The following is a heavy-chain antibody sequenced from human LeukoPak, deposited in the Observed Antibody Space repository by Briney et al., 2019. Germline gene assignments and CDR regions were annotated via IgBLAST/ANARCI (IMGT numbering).Heavy chain of an antibody. D-gene: IGHD3-10*01. CDR1: GFTFRNHW. CDR3: ASRPSDIFYYGVFDF. CDR2: IKQDGSEV. Sequence: PGGSLRLSCVGSGFTFRNHWMSWVRQIPGKGLEWVRNIKQDGSEVYYLDSVKGRFSISRDNAKNSLYLQLNRLRVEDTAVYYCASRPSDIFYYGVFDFWGQGSLVTVSS. J-gene: IGHJ4*02. V-gene: IGHV3-7*02.